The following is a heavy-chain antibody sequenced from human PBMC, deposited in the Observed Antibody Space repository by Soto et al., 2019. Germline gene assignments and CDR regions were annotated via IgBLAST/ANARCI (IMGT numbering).Heavy chain of an antibody. D-gene: IGHD6-13*01. V-gene: IGHV4-4*02. CDR3: ASRIAAVPKIGAFDI. Sequence: QVQLQESGPGLVKPSGTLSLTCAVSGGSISSSNWWSWVRQPPGKGLEWIGEIYHSGSTNYNPSLQTRVPISVAKSKNQFSLKLSSVTAADTAVYSCASRIAAVPKIGAFDIWGQGTMVTVSS. CDR2: IYHSGST. CDR1: GGSISSSNW. J-gene: IGHJ3*02.